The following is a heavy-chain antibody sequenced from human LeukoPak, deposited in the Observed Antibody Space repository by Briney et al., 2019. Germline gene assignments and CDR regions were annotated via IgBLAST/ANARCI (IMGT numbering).Heavy chain of an antibody. V-gene: IGHV3-21*06. CDR3: GKAFPPLRVAAAGDY. D-gene: IGHD6-25*01. CDR1: GFTFSDCD. CDR2: ISYMGDHR. Sequence: GGSLRLSCTASGFTFSDCDMNWFRQAPGKGLQWVSSISYMGDHRYYADSAKGRFTISRDNAKNSLYLQMDNLRADDTAVYYCGKAFPPLRVAAAGDYWGQGTLVTGSS. J-gene: IGHJ4*02.